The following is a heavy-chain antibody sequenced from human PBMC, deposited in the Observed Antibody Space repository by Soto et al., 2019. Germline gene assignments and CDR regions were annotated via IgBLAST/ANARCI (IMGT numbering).Heavy chain of an antibody. D-gene: IGHD2-15*01. V-gene: IGHV3-11*01. Sequence: GSLRLSCAASGFTFSDYYMTWIRQAPGKGLEWVSYISSSGTGIYYADSVKGRFTISRDNAKNSLYLQMSSLRAEETAVYYCASAYSDAFDIWGQGTMVTVSS. CDR2: ISSSGTGI. CDR1: GFTFSDYY. J-gene: IGHJ3*02. CDR3: ASAYSDAFDI.